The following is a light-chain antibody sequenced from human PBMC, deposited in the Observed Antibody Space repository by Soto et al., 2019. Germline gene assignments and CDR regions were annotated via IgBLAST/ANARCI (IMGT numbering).Light chain of an antibody. Sequence: EIVLTQSPGTLSLSPGERATLSCRSSQTVTNSYLAWYQQQPGQAPRLLIYDVSSSATGIPDRFSGSRSGTDFTLAVTRLEPHDFVVYSCHHCGVSPTFAQRPKVEIK. J-gene: IGKJ1*01. CDR3: HHCGVSPT. CDR2: DVS. V-gene: IGKV3-20*01. CDR1: QTVTNSY.